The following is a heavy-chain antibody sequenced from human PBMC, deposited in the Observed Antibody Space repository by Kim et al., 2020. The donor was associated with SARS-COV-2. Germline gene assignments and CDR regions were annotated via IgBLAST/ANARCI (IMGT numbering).Heavy chain of an antibody. CDR2: INGGGDRT. D-gene: IGHD5-12*01. V-gene: IGHV3-23*01. CDR1: GFTFRNYA. CDR3: ASRGDSGFGTDFDY. Sequence: GGSLRLSCAASGFTFRNYAMTWVRQAPGKGLEWVSSINGGGDRTYYADSVKGRFTISRDNSKNTLYLQMNSLRAEDMAIYYCASRGDSGFGTDFDYWGQGMLVTVSS. J-gene: IGHJ4*02.